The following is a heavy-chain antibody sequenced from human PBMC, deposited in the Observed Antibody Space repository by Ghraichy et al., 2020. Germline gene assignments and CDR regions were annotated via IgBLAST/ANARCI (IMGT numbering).Heavy chain of an antibody. Sequence: GGSLRLSCVASGFTFSPYAMYWVRQAPGKGLEWVSAITGSGGGTFYADSVKGRFTISRDNSKNTLYLHMDSLRAEDTALYYCTKEGAPFKPWYFDQWGLGTLVTVSS. V-gene: IGHV3-23*01. J-gene: IGHJ4*02. CDR2: ITGSGGGT. CDR3: TKEGAPFKPWYFDQ. D-gene: IGHD1-26*01. CDR1: GFTFSPYA.